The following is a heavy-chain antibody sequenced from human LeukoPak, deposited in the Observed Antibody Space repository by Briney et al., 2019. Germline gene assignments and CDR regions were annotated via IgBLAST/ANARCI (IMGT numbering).Heavy chain of an antibody. D-gene: IGHD3-22*01. CDR1: GFTFSSYG. V-gene: IGHV3-23*01. J-gene: IGHJ4*02. Sequence: GGSLRHSCAAPGFTFSSYGMSWVRQAPGRGLEWVSAISSSGGSTYYADSVKGRFTISRDNSRNTLYLQMNSLRAEDTAVYYCAKTYYYDSSGYFDYWGQGTLVTVSS. CDR3: AKTYYYDSSGYFDY. CDR2: ISSSGGST.